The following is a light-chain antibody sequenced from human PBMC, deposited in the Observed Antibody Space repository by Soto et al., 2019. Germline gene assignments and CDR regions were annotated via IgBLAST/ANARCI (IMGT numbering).Light chain of an antibody. Sequence: EIVMTQSPATLSVSPGESATLSCRASQSISSELAWYQQKPGQPPRLLIYGASTRATGVPARFTGSGSGSDFTLTISVLQSEDFAVYYCQQGHNWPLTFGQGTRLEI. CDR3: QQGHNWPLT. V-gene: IGKV3-15*01. CDR2: GAS. J-gene: IGKJ2*01. CDR1: QSISSE.